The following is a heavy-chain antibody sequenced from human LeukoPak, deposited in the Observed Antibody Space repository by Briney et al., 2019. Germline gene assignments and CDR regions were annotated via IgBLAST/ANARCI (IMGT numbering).Heavy chain of an antibody. CDR1: GGSFSGYY. CDR2: INHSGST. Sequence: SETLSLTCAVYGGSFSGYYWSWIRQPPGKGLEWIGEINHSGSTNYNPSPKSRVTISVDTSKNQFSLKLSSVTAADTAVYYCARVTRSGSYYYYYGMDVWGQGTTVTVSS. V-gene: IGHV4-34*01. J-gene: IGHJ6*02. D-gene: IGHD1-26*01. CDR3: ARVTRSGSYYYYYGMDV.